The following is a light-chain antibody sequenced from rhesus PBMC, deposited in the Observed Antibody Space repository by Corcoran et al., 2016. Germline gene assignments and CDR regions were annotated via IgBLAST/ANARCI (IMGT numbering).Light chain of an antibody. CDR2: KAS. J-gene: IGKJ2*01. V-gene: IGKV1-25*01. CDR3: QQGYGTPYS. Sequence: DIQMTQSPSSLSASVGDRVTITCQACQGLSNHLAWYQQKPGKVPKLLIYKASTLQSGVPSKFSGSGSGTDFTLTISSLQHEDFATYYCQQGYGTPYSFGQGTKVEIK. CDR1: QGLSNH.